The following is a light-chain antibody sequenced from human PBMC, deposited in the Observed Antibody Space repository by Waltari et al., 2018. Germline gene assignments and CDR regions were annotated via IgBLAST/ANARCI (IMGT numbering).Light chain of an antibody. CDR3: SSYTSSSTLV. V-gene: IGLV2-14*01. CDR2: DVS. Sequence: QSALTQRASVSGSPGQSITLSCTGTSSDVGGYNYVSWYQQHPGKAPKLMIYDVSKRPSGVSNRFSGSKSGNTASLTISGLQAEDEADYYCSSYTSSSTLVFGGGTKLTVL. CDR1: SSDVGGYNY. J-gene: IGLJ2*01.